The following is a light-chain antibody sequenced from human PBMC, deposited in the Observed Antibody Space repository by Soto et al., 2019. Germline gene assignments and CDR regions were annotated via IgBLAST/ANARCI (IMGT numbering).Light chain of an antibody. Sequence: DIQMTQSPSTLSASVGDRVTITCRASQSISSWLAWYQQKPGKAPKLLIYDASSLESGVPSRFSGSGSGTEFTLTISSLQPDDFATYYCQQYNRYSWWTFGQGTKVDI. V-gene: IGKV1-5*01. CDR3: QQYNRYSWWT. J-gene: IGKJ1*01. CDR2: DAS. CDR1: QSISSW.